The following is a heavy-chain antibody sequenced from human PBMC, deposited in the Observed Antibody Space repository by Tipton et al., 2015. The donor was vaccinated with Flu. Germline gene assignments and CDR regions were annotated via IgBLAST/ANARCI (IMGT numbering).Heavy chain of an antibody. J-gene: IGHJ4*02. V-gene: IGHV4-59*08. Sequence: TLSLTCTVSGGSISSYYWSWIRQPPGKGLEWIEYIYYSGSTNYNPSLKSRVTISVDTSKNQFSLKLSSVTAADTAVYYCATSSVVTYFSPYFDYWGQGTLVTVSS. CDR1: GGSISSYY. CDR3: ATSSVVTYFSPYFDY. CDR2: IYYSGST. D-gene: IGHD4-23*01.